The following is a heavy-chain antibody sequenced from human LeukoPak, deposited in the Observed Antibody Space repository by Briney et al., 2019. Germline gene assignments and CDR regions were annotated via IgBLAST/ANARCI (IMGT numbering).Heavy chain of an antibody. J-gene: IGHJ4*02. CDR1: GGSICSYY. CDR2: IYYSGST. CDR3: ARGDYYDSSGYGF. V-gene: IGHV4-59*01. D-gene: IGHD3-22*01. Sequence: PSETLSLTCTVSGGSICSYYWSWIRQPPGKGLEWIGYIYYSGSTNYNPSLKSRVTISVDTSKNQFSLKLSSVTAADTAVYYCARGDYYDSSGYGFWGQGTLVTVSS.